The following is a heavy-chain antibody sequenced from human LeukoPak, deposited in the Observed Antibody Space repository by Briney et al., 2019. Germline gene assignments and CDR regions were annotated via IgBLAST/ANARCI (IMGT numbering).Heavy chain of an antibody. Sequence: PGGSLRLSCAASGFTFSSYSMNWVRQAPGKGLEWVSSISSSSSYIYYADSVKGRFTISRDNAKNSLYLQMNSLRAEDTAVYYCAGDGPYYDFWSGQYYYYMDVWGKGTTVTVSS. CDR1: GFTFSSYS. J-gene: IGHJ6*03. D-gene: IGHD3-3*01. CDR3: AGDGPYYDFWSGQYYYYMDV. CDR2: ISSSSSYI. V-gene: IGHV3-21*01.